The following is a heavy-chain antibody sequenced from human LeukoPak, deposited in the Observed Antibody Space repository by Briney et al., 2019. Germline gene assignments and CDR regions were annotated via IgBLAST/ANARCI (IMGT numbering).Heavy chain of an antibody. CDR2: IYTSGST. CDR3: ARSPWTVGAFDI. V-gene: IGHV4-4*07. D-gene: IGHD1-1*01. J-gene: IGHJ3*02. CDR1: GGSISSYY. Sequence: PSETLSLTCTVPGGSISSYYWSWIRQPAGKGLEWIGRIYTSGSTNYNPSLKSRVTMSVGTSKNQFSLKLSSVTAADTAVYYCARSPWTVGAFDIWGQGTMVTVSS.